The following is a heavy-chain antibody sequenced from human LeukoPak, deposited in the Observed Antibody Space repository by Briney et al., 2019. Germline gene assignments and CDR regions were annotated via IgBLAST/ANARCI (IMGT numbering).Heavy chain of an antibody. Sequence: PGRSLRLSCAASGFTFSRSGMHWVRQAPGKGPESVAVASYDGTNNHYADSVKGRFTIYRDNSKNTLYLQMNSLRTDDTAIYYCARDRYCTSTSCSEMDVWGQGTTVTVSS. CDR2: ASYDGTNN. CDR1: GFTFSRSG. J-gene: IGHJ6*02. V-gene: IGHV3-30-3*01. CDR3: ARDRYCTSTSCSEMDV. D-gene: IGHD2-2*01.